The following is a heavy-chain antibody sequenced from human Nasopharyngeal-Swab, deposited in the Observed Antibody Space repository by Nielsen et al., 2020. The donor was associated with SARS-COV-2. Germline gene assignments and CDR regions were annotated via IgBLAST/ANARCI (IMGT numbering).Heavy chain of an antibody. CDR2: ISSSGSTI. V-gene: IGHV3-11*01. CDR3: AREIWSGSFLDY. CDR1: GFTFSDYY. D-gene: IGHD1-26*01. Sequence: GESLKISCAASGFTFSDYYMSWIRQAPGKGLGWVSYISSSGSTIYYADSVKGRFTISRDNAKNSLYLQMNSLRAEDTAVYYCAREIWSGSFLDYWGQGTLVTVSS. J-gene: IGHJ4*02.